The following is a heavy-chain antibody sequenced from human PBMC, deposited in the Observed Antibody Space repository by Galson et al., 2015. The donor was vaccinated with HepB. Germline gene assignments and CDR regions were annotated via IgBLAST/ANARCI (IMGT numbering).Heavy chain of an antibody. Sequence: SLRLSCAASGFTFDDYTMHWVRQAPGKGLEWVSLISWDGGSTYYADSVKGRFTISRDNSKNSLYLQMNSLRTEDTALYYCAKDITEGGYDYAFDYWGQGTLVTVSS. CDR1: GFTFDDYT. D-gene: IGHD5-12*01. J-gene: IGHJ4*02. CDR2: ISWDGGST. CDR3: AKDITEGGYDYAFDY. V-gene: IGHV3-43*01.